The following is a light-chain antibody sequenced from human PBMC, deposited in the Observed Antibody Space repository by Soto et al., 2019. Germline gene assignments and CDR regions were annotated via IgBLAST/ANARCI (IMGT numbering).Light chain of an antibody. CDR1: QSVRNNY. CDR3: QQYGGSSRT. CDR2: ETY. Sequence: IVLTQSPDTLSLSPGERVTLSCRASQSVRNNYLAWYQQKPGQAPRLLIYETYRRATGIPDRFSGSGSGIGFTLTISRLEPEDFAVYLCQQYGGSSRTFGLGTKVDIK. J-gene: IGKJ1*01. V-gene: IGKV3-20*01.